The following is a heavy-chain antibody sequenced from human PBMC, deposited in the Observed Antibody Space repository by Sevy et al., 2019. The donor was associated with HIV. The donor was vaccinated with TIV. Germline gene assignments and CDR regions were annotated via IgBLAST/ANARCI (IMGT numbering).Heavy chain of an antibody. Sequence: GGSLRLSRAASGFTFSSYWLNWVRQAPGKGLEWVANIKQDGSERYYVDSVKGRFTISRDNAKNSLYLQMNSLRAEDTAVYYCARGSFCSSASCYSGGYHYWGQGTLVTVSS. D-gene: IGHD2-2*01. CDR2: IKQDGSER. CDR3: ARGSFCSSASCYSGGYHY. J-gene: IGHJ4*02. V-gene: IGHV3-7*01. CDR1: GFTFSSYW.